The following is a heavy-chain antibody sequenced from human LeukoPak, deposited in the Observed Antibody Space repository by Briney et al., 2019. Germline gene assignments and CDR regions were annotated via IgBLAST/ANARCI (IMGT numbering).Heavy chain of an antibody. V-gene: IGHV1-69*13. D-gene: IGHD6-25*01. CDR2: IIPIFGTA. Sequence: ASVKVSCKASGYTFTSYDINWVRQAPGQGLEWMGGIIPIFGTANYAQKFQGRVTITADESTSTAYMELSSLRSEDTAVYYCARARERLLSAFDIWGQGTMVTVSS. CDR3: ARARERLLSAFDI. CDR1: GYTFTSYD. J-gene: IGHJ3*02.